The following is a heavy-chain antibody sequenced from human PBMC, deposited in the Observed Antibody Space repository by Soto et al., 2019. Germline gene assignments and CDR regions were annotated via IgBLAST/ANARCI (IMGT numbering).Heavy chain of an antibody. J-gene: IGHJ3*02. CDR1: GGSFSGYY. CDR3: ARVRWTAVDGFDI. CDR2: INDSRNT. D-gene: IGHD2-2*01. V-gene: IGHV4-34*01. Sequence: QVQLQQWGAGLLKPSETLSLTCAVYGGSFSGYYWSWIRQPPGKGLEWIGEINDSRNTNYNPSLERRVTISLDTSKKQFSLKINYVTAADTAVYYCARVRWTAVDGFDIWGQGTMVSVSS.